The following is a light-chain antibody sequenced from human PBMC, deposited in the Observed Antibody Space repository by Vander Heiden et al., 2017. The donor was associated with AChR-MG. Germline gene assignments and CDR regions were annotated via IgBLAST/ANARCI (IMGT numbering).Light chain of an antibody. CDR1: SPNIGNNA. CDR3: AAWDDSRNGPV. J-gene: IGLJ3*02. CDR2: YDD. V-gene: IGLV1-36*01. Sequence: QSVLTQPPSVSEAPRQRVTISCSGSSPNIGNNAVNWYQQLPGKAPKLLIYYDDLLPSGVSDRFSGSKSGTSAALAISGLQSEDEADYYCAAWDDSRNGPVFGGGTKLTVL.